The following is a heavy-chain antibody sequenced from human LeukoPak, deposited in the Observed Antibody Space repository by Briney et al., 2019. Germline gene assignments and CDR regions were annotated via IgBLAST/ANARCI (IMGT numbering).Heavy chain of an antibody. D-gene: IGHD2-21*02. CDR2: ISYSGTT. J-gene: IGHJ5*02. CDR1: GGSISGYF. V-gene: IGHV4-59*01. CDR3: ASDKVVTATGWFDP. Sequence: SETLSLTCTVSGGSISGYFWNWIRQPPGKGREGLGYISYSGTTIYNPSLKSRVTISVDTSKNQSSLSLTSVTAADTAVYYCASDKVVTATGWFDPWGQGILVTVSS.